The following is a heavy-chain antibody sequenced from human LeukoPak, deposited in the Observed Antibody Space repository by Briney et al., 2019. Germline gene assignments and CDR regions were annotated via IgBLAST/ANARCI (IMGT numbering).Heavy chain of an antibody. J-gene: IGHJ4*02. V-gene: IGHV3-30*18. CDR1: GFTFSSYG. CDR2: ISYDGSDK. Sequence: PGGSLRLSCAASGFTFSSYGMHWVRQAPGKGLEWVAVISYDGSDKYYADSVKGRFTISRDNSMNTLYLEMNSLRAEDTAVYYCAKSGYNRFDYWGQGTLVTVSS. CDR3: AKSGYNRFDY. D-gene: IGHD5-24*01.